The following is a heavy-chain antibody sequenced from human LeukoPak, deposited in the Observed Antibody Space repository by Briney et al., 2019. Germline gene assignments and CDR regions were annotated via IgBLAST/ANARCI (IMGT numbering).Heavy chain of an antibody. CDR1: GFTFSRYA. J-gene: IGHJ4*02. D-gene: IGHD3-10*01. Sequence: PGGSLRLSCSASGFTFSRYAMHWVRQAPGKGLEYVSAISSNGGSTYYADSVKGRFTISRDNSRNTLHLQMSSLNVEDTAVYYCVKDSSSGSYFDYWGQGTLVTVSS. V-gene: IGHV3-64D*06. CDR2: ISSNGGST. CDR3: VKDSSSGSYFDY.